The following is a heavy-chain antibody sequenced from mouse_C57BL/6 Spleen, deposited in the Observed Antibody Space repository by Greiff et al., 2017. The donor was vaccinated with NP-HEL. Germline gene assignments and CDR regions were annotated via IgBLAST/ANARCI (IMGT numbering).Heavy chain of an antibody. CDR1: GYSITSDY. D-gene: IGHD2-4*01. Sequence: EVKLQESGPGLAKPSQTLSLTCSVTGYSITSDYWNWIRKFPGNKLEYMGYISYSGSTYYNPSLKSRISITRDTSKNQYYLQLNSVTTEDTATYYCARFHYDYDGDYYAMDYWGQGTSVTVSS. CDR3: ARFHYDYDGDYYAMDY. V-gene: IGHV3-8*01. J-gene: IGHJ4*01. CDR2: ISYSGST.